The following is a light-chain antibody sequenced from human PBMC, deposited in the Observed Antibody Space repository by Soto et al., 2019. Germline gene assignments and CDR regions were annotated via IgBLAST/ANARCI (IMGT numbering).Light chain of an antibody. V-gene: IGKV1-39*01. Sequence: DIQMTQSPSSLSASVGDRVTITCRASQSVTTYLNWYQQKPGKAPKLLIYVASSLQSGVPSRFXGSGSETDFNLTISSLQPEDFATYFCQQTYSRPPLTFGGGTKVEI. CDR3: QQTYSRPPLT. CDR2: VAS. CDR1: QSVTTY. J-gene: IGKJ4*01.